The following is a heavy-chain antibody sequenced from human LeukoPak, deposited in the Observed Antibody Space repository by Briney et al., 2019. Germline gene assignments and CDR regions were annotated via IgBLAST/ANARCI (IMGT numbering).Heavy chain of an antibody. D-gene: IGHD5-18*01. J-gene: IGHJ5*02. CDR3: ARDVELWFNWFDP. CDR2: TYHRGGT. Sequence: PSETLSLTCTVSGGSISSTSYYWGWIRQPPGKGLEWIGSTYHRGGTYYNPSLKSRVTISVDTSKNELSLKLTSVTAADTAVYYCARDVELWFNWFDPWGQGTLVTVSS. V-gene: IGHV4-39*07. CDR1: GGSISSTSYY.